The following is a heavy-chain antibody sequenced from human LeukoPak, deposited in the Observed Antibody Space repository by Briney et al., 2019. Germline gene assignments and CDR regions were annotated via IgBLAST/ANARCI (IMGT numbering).Heavy chain of an antibody. D-gene: IGHD1-1*01. Sequence: ASVKVSCKASGYTFTNYYIHWVRQAPGQGLEWMGWINPNNGGTNSAQKFQGRVTMTSDTSIGTAYMELNRLTYDDTAVYYCGRDRHWNQGNFDYWGQGTLVSVSS. CDR3: GRDRHWNQGNFDY. CDR2: INPNNGGT. V-gene: IGHV1-2*02. CDR1: GYTFTNYY. J-gene: IGHJ4*02.